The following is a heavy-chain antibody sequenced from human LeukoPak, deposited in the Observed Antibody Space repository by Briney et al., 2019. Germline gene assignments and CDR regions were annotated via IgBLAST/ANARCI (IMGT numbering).Heavy chain of an antibody. CDR3: ARGLRFHVVVTAGTAFDI. Sequence: SSVKVSCKASGGTFSSYAISWVRQAPGQGLEWMGGIIPIFGTANYAQKFQGRVTITTDESTSTAYMELSSLRSEDTAVYYCARGLRFHVVVTAGTAFDIWGQGTMVTVSS. D-gene: IGHD2-21*02. V-gene: IGHV1-69*05. J-gene: IGHJ3*02. CDR2: IIPIFGTA. CDR1: GGTFSSYA.